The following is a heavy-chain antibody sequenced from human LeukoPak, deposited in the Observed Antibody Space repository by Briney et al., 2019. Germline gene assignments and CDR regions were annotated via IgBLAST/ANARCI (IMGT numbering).Heavy chain of an antibody. V-gene: IGHV6-1*01. D-gene: IGHD3-10*01. Sequence: SQTLSLTCAISRDSVSSNSAAWNWIRQSPSRGLEWLGRTYYRSKWYNDYAVSVKSRITINPDTSKNQFSLQLNSVTPEDTAVYYCARDRTVLVPTAPGNGMDVWGQGTTVTVSS. CDR1: RDSVSSNSAA. CDR2: TYYRSKWYN. CDR3: ARDRTVLVPTAPGNGMDV. J-gene: IGHJ6*02.